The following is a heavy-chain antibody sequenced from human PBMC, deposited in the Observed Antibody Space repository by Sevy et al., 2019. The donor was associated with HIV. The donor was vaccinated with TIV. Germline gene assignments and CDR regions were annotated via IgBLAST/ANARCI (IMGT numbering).Heavy chain of an antibody. CDR1: GFTFSSYN. V-gene: IGHV3-48*01. J-gene: IGHJ6*02. CDR3: ARDGGYSDYGMDL. D-gene: IGHD2-15*01. Sequence: GESLKIPCVASGFTFSSYNFNWVRQAPGKGLELISFINSGSTIISHADSVKGRFTISRDSAKKSVYLQMNSLRVEDTAVYYCARDGGYSDYGMDLWGQGTTVTVSS. CDR2: INSGSTII.